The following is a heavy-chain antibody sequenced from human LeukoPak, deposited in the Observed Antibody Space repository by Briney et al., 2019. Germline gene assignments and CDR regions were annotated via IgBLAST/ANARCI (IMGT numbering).Heavy chain of an antibody. D-gene: IGHD3-22*01. CDR2: ISYDGSNK. J-gene: IGHJ4*02. Sequence: GGSLRLSCAASGFTFSSYGMHWVRQAPGKGPEWVAVISYDGSNKYYADSVKGRFTISRDNSKNTLYLQMNSLRAEDTAVYYCARGTDDSSGYYYFDYWGQGTLVTVSS. CDR3: ARGTDDSSGYYYFDY. CDR1: GFTFSSYG. V-gene: IGHV3-30*03.